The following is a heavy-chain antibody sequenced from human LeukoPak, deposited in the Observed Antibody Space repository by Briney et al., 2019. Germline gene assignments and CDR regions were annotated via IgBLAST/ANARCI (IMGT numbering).Heavy chain of an antibody. D-gene: IGHD6-13*01. CDR3: VKDSNRYSSSWYLFDY. V-gene: IGHV3-64D*06. CDR1: GFTFSSYA. CDR2: ISSNGGST. J-gene: IGHJ4*02. Sequence: EPGGSLRLSCSASGFTFSSYAMHWVRQAPGKGLEYVSVISSNGGSTYYADSVKGRFTISRDNSKNTLYLQMSSLRAEDTAVYYCVKDSNRYSSSWYLFDYWGQGTLVTVSS.